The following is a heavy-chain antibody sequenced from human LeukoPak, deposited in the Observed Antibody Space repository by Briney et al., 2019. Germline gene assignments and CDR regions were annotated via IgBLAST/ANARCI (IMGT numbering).Heavy chain of an antibody. J-gene: IGHJ5*02. CDR3: ARGPKRIVVVVAASYNWFDP. Sequence: ASVTVSCTASGYTFTGYYMHWVRQAPGQGLEWMGRINPNSGGTNYAQKFQGRVTMTRDTSISTAYMELSRLRSDDTAVYYCARGPKRIVVVVAASYNWFDPWGQGTLVTVSS. V-gene: IGHV1-2*06. D-gene: IGHD2-15*01. CDR2: INPNSGGT. CDR1: GYTFTGYY.